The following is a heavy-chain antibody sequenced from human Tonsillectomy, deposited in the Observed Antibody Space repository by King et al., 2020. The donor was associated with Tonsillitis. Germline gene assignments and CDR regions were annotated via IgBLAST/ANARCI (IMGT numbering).Heavy chain of an antibody. J-gene: IGHJ6*02. CDR3: ARDRYYDSSGYIYYYYGMDV. Sequence: QLVRSGGGLIQPGGSLRLSCAASGFTVSSNYMSWVRQAPGKGLEWVSVIYNSGNTYYADSVKGRFTISRDNSKNTLYLQMNSLRAEDTAVYYCARDRYYDSSGYIYYYYGMDVWGQGTTVTVSS. CDR1: GFTVSSNY. V-gene: IGHV3-53*01. CDR2: IYNSGNT. D-gene: IGHD3-22*01.